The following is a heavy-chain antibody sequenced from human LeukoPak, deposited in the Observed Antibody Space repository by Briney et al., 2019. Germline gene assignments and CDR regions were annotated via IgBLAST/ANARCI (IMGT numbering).Heavy chain of an antibody. CDR1: GFSFSSYS. V-gene: IGHV3-48*02. CDR3: ARDSAWGLRREDYYYYGMDV. J-gene: IGHJ6*02. CDR2: ISSSSSII. D-gene: IGHD1-26*01. Sequence: GGSLRLSCAASGFSFSSYSTNWVRQAPGKGLEWVSYISSSSSIIYYADSVKGRFTISRDNAKNSLYLQMNSLRDEDTAVYYCARDSAWGLRREDYYYYGMDVWGQGTTVTVSS.